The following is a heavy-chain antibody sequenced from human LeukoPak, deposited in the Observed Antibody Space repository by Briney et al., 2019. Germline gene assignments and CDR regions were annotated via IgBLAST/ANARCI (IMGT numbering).Heavy chain of an antibody. CDR1: GGSISSSSYY. V-gene: IGHV4-39*07. CDR2: IYYSGST. CDR3: ARGRINLSSGWCDY. J-gene: IGHJ4*02. D-gene: IGHD6-19*01. Sequence: PSETLSLTCTVSGGSISSSSYYWGWIRQPPGKGLEWIGSIYYSGSTYYNPSLKSRVTISVDTSKNQFSLKLSSVTAADTAVYYCARGRINLSSGWCDYWGQGTLVTVSS.